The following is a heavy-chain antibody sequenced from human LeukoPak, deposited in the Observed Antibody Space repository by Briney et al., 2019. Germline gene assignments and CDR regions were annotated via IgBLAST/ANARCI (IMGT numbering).Heavy chain of an antibody. CDR3: ARDPPSYSNYPFYFDY. CDR1: GYTFTSYD. V-gene: IGHV1-8*01. D-gene: IGHD4-11*01. Sequence: ASVKVSCKASGYTFTSYDINWVRQATGQGLEWMGWMNPNSGNTGYAQKFQGRVTMTRNTSISTAYMELSSLRSEDTAVYYCARDPPSYSNYPFYFDYWGQGTLVTVSS. CDR2: MNPNSGNT. J-gene: IGHJ4*02.